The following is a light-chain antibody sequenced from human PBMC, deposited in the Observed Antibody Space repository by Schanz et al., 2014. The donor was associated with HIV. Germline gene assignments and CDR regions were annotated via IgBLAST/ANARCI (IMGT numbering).Light chain of an antibody. CDR3: SSYGGNYNLL. CDR2: DVN. J-gene: IGLJ2*01. V-gene: IGLV2-8*01. Sequence: QSALTQPASVSGSLGQAITISCTGTNTDIGHYNYVSWYQQHPGKAPKLMIYDVNKRPSAVPDRFSGSKSGNTASLTVSGLQAEDEADYYCSSYGGNYNLLFGGGTKLTVL. CDR1: NTDIGHYNY.